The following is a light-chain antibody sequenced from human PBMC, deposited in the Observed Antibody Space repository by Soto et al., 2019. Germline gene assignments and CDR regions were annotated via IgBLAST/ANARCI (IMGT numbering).Light chain of an antibody. V-gene: IGLV2-8*01. CDR2: EVS. J-gene: IGLJ1*01. CDR1: SSDVGGYNY. CDR3: NSYAHNNNFV. Sequence: QSALTQPPSASGSPGQSVTISCTGTSSDVGGYNYVSWYQQHPDKAPKLLIYEVSKRPSGVPDRFSGSKSGNTASLTVSGLQAEDEAEYYCNSYAHNNNFVFGSGTKLIVL.